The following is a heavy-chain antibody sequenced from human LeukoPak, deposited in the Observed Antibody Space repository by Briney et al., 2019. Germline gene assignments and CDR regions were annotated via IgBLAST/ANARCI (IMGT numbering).Heavy chain of an antibody. D-gene: IGHD1-1*01. CDR2: IYYSGST. Sequence: RPSQTLSLTCTVSGGSIVSYYWSWIRQPPGKGLEWIGYIYYSGSTNYNPSLKSRVTISVDTSKNQFSLKLTSVTAADTAVYYCARRQTGTSYFDYWGQGTLVTVSS. V-gene: IGHV4-59*08. J-gene: IGHJ4*02. CDR3: ARRQTGTSYFDY. CDR1: GGSIVSYY.